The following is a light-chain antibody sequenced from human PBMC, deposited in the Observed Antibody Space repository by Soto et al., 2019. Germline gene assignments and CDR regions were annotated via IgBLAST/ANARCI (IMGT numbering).Light chain of an antibody. CDR1: QSVSSSY. CDR2: GAS. V-gene: IGKV3-20*01. J-gene: IGKJ1*01. CDR3: QQRRT. Sequence: EIVLTQSPGTLSLSPGERATLSCRASQSVSSSYLAWYQQKPGQAPRLLIYGASRRATGIPDRCSGSGSGTDFTLTISRLEPEDFAVYYCQQRRTFGQGTKVDIK.